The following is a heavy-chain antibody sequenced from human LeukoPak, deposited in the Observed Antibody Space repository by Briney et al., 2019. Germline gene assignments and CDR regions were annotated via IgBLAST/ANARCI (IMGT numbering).Heavy chain of an antibody. Sequence: PGGSLRLSCAASGFTFSSYWMHWVRQAPGKGLVWVSRINSDGSSTSYADSVKGRFTISRDNAKNTLYLQMNSLRAEDTAVYYCARERPARRYSTEGAFDIWGQGTMVTVSS. D-gene: IGHD6-13*01. J-gene: IGHJ3*02. V-gene: IGHV3-74*01. CDR2: INSDGSST. CDR3: ARERPARRYSTEGAFDI. CDR1: GFTFSSYW.